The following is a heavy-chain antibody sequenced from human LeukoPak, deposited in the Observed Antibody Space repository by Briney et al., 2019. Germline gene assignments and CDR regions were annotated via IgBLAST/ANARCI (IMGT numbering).Heavy chain of an antibody. CDR2: INHSGST. V-gene: IGHV4-34*01. CDR3: ASNYYDSSGTILGQH. CDR1: GGSFSGYY. J-gene: IGHJ1*01. Sequence: PSETLSLTCAVYGGSFSGYYWSWIRQPPGKGLEWIGEINHSGSTNYNPSLKSRVTISVDTSKNQFSLKLSSVTAADTAVYYCASNYYDSSGTILGQHWGQGTLVTVSS. D-gene: IGHD3-22*01.